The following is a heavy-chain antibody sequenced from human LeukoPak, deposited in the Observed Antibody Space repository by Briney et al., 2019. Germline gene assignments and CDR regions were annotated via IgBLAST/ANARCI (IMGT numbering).Heavy chain of an antibody. V-gene: IGHV3-7*01. CDR1: GFTFSTYW. Sequence: GGSLRLSCSASGFTFSTYWMTWVRQAPGKGLEWVANMKGDGSEIHYVDSVKGRFTISRDNTKNSLYLQMNYLRAEDTAAYYCARPAYTAAYDLWGQGTMVTVSS. J-gene: IGHJ3*01. D-gene: IGHD3-16*01. CDR3: ARPAYTAAYDL. CDR2: MKGDGSEI.